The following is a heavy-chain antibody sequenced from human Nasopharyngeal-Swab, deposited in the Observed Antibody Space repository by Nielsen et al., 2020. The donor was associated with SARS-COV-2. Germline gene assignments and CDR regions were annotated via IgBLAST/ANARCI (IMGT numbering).Heavy chain of an antibody. Sequence: WIRQPPGKGLEWVSSISSSSSYIYYADSVKGRFTISRDNSKNTLYLQMNSLRAEDTAVYYCAKSGLRFLEWLLYLDYWGQGTLVTVSS. J-gene: IGHJ4*02. D-gene: IGHD3-3*01. V-gene: IGHV3-23*01. CDR3: AKSGLRFLEWLLYLDY. CDR2: ISSSSSYI.